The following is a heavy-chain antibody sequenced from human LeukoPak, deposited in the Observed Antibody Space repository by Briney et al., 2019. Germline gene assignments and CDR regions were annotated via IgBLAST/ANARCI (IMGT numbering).Heavy chain of an antibody. CDR1: GGSFSGYY. Sequence: SETLSLTCAVYGGSFSGYYWSWIRQPPGKGLEWIGYIYYSGSTNYNPSLKSRVTISVDTSKNQFSLKLSSVTAADTAVYYCARVEGSGSYYYMDVWGKGTTVTVSS. J-gene: IGHJ6*03. CDR2: IYYSGST. V-gene: IGHV4-59*01. D-gene: IGHD1-26*01. CDR3: ARVEGSGSYYYMDV.